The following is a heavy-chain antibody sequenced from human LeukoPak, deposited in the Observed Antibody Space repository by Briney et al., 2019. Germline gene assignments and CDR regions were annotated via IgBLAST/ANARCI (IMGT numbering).Heavy chain of an antibody. CDR1: GFAFCSYA. CDR3: VKDPYNWNYGDRIYYFDY. D-gene: IGHD1-7*01. CDR2: ISSNGGIT. Sequence: GGSLRLSCSASGFAFCSYAMHWVRQAPGKGLQYVSAISSNGGITYYAGAVKGRFTISRDNSNNTLFLQMSSLRAEDTAVYYCVKDPYNWNYGDRIYYFDYWGQGTLVTVSS. V-gene: IGHV3-64D*09. J-gene: IGHJ4*02.